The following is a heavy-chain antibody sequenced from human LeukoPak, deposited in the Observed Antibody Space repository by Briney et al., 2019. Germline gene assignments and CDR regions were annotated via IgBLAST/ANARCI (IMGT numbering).Heavy chain of an antibody. V-gene: IGHV4-4*07. Sequence: PSETLSLTCTVSGGSISSYYWSWIRQPAGKGLEWIGRIYTSGSTNYNPSLKSRVTISVDKSKNQFSLKLSSVTAADTAVYYCARVRSLVAAWWFDPWGQGTLVTVSS. CDR2: IYTSGST. CDR1: GGSISSYY. D-gene: IGHD2-2*01. J-gene: IGHJ5*02. CDR3: ARVRSLVAAWWFDP.